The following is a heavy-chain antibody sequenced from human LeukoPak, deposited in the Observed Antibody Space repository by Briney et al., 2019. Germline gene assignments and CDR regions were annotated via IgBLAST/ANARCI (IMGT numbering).Heavy chain of an antibody. CDR2: ISGSDSST. V-gene: IGHV3-23*01. D-gene: IGHD2-2*01. Sequence: GGSLRLSCAASGFTFCSYAMSWVRQAPGKGLEWVSAISGSDSSTYYADSVKGRFTISRDNSKSTLYLQMNSLRAEDTAIYYCAKRLTSLYSFDYWGQGTLVTVSS. CDR1: GFTFCSYA. J-gene: IGHJ4*02. CDR3: AKRLTSLYSFDY.